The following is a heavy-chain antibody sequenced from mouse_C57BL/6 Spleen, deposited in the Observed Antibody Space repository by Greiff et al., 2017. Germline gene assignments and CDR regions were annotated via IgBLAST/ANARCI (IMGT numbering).Heavy chain of an antibody. CDR3: AREGNYYFDY. J-gene: IGHJ2*01. D-gene: IGHD2-1*01. Sequence: EVKLVESEGGLVQPGSSMKLSCTASGFTFSDYYMAWVRQVPEKGLEWVANINYDGSSTYYLDSLKSRFIISRDNAKNILYLQMSSLKSEDTATYYCAREGNYYFDYWGQGTTLTVSS. CDR1: GFTFSDYY. V-gene: IGHV5-16*01. CDR2: INYDGSST.